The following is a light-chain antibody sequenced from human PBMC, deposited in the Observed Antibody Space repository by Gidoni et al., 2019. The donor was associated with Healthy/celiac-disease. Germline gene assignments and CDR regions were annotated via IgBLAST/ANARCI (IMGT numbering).Light chain of an antibody. CDR2: GAS. CDR3: QQYGSSPWT. CDR1: QSVSSSY. Sequence: IVLTQSPGTLALSPEERATLSCRASQSVSSSYLAWYQQKPGQAPRLLIYGASSRATGIPDRCSGSGSGTDFTLTISRLEPEDFSVYYCQQYGSSPWTFXXXTKVEIK. J-gene: IGKJ1*01. V-gene: IGKV3-20*01.